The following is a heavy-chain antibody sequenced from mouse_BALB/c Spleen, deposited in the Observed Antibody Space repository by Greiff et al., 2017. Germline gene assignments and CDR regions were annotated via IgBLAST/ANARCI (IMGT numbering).Heavy chain of an antibody. Sequence: DVQLVESGGGLVKPGGSLKLSCAASGFTFSSYAMSWVRQSPEKRLEWVAEISSGGSYTYYPDTVTGRFTISRDNAKNTLYLEMSSLRSEDTAMYYCARLDGSSYYFDYWGQGTTLTVSS. V-gene: IGHV5-9-4*01. D-gene: IGHD1-1*01. CDR1: GFTFSSYA. CDR2: ISSGGSYT. J-gene: IGHJ2*01. CDR3: ARLDGSSYYFDY.